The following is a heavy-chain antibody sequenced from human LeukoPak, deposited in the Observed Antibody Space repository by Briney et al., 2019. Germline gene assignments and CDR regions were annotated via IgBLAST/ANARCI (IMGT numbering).Heavy chain of an antibody. D-gene: IGHD6-19*01. CDR2: IYYSGST. Sequence: PSETLSLTCTVSGGSISTSNYYWGWIRQPPGKGLEWIGSIYYSGSTYYNPSLKSRVTISVDTSKNQFSLKLSSVTAADTAVYYCARHLPKQWLPSYFFDYWGQGTLVTVSS. V-gene: IGHV4-39*01. J-gene: IGHJ4*02. CDR3: ARHLPKQWLPSYFFDY. CDR1: GGSISTSNYY.